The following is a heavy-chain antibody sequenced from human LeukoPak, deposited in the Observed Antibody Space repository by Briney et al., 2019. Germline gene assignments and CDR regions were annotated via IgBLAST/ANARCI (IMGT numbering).Heavy chain of an antibody. CDR3: ARDFRVATAPFDY. CDR1: GFTFSSNW. Sequence: RGSPRLSCAASGFTFSSNWMSWVCQAPGEGLEWVANIKQDGSEKYYVDSVKGPFTISRDNAKNSLYLQMNGLRAEDTAVYYCARDFRVATAPFDYWGQASLASVSS. CDR2: IKQDGSEK. D-gene: IGHD5-18*01. J-gene: IGHJ4*02. V-gene: IGHV3-7*05.